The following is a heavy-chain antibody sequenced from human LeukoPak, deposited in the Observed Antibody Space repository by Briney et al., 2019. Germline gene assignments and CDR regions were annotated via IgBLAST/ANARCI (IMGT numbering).Heavy chain of an antibody. V-gene: IGHV5-51*01. D-gene: IGHD5-18*01. CDR1: GYSFTTYW. CDR3: ARQSSYGSLRGGWFDP. Sequence: GESLKISCKGSGYSFTTYWIVWVRQMPGKGLEWMGIIYPGDSDTRYSPSFQGQVTISADKSISTAYLQWCSLKASDTAMYYCARQSSYGSLRGGWFDPWGQGTLVTVSS. CDR2: IYPGDSDT. J-gene: IGHJ5*02.